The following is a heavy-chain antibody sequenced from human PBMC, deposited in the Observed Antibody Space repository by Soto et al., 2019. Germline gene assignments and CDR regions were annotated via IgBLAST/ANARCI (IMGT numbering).Heavy chain of an antibody. CDR3: ARGGSFWSGRDWFDP. CDR2: ISYDGSNK. D-gene: IGHD3-3*01. V-gene: IGHV3-30-3*01. CDR1: GFTFSSYA. J-gene: IGHJ5*02. Sequence: QVQLVESGGGVVQPGRSLRLSCAASGFTFSSYAMHWVRQAPGKGLEWVAVISYDGSNKYYADSVKGRFTISRDNSKNTLYLQMNSLRAEDTAVYYCARGGSFWSGRDWFDPWSQGTLVTVSS.